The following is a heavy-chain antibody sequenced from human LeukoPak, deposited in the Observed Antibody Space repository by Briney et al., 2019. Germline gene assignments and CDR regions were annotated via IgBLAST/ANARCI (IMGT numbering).Heavy chain of an antibody. D-gene: IGHD6-13*01. CDR1: GYSFTSYW. Sequence: GESLQISCKGSGYSFTSYWIGWVRQLPGKGLEWMGIIYPGDSDTRYSPSFQGQVTISADKSISTAYLQWSSLKASDTAMYYCARPVSYPYSTHFDYWGQGTLVTVSS. CDR3: ARPVSYPYSTHFDY. J-gene: IGHJ4*02. V-gene: IGHV5-51*01. CDR2: IYPGDSDT.